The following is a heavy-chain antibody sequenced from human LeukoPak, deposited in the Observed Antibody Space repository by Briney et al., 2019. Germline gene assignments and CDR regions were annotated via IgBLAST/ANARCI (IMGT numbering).Heavy chain of an antibody. CDR3: ASSIAAAGTVGSFDY. D-gene: IGHD6-13*01. Sequence: GASVKVSCKASGYTFTSYYMHWVRQAPGQGLEWMGGIIPIFGTANYAQKFQGRVTITADESTSTAYMELSSLRSEDTAVYYCASSIAAAGTVGSFDYWGQGTLVTVSS. CDR1: GYTFTSYY. J-gene: IGHJ4*02. CDR2: IIPIFGTA. V-gene: IGHV1-69*13.